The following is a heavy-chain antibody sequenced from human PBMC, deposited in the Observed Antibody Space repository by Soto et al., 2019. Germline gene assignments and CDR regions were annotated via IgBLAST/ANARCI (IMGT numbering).Heavy chain of an antibody. J-gene: IGHJ4*02. CDR3: ARGSSGSGADFAY. CDR2: ISYDGSNK. Sequence: GGSLRLSFAASKCTYIGYALHWIRQAPGKGLEWVAVISYDGSNKYYADSVKGRFTISRDNSKNTLYLQMNSLRAEDTAVYYCARGSSGSGADFAYWGQGTLVTV. CDR1: KCTYIGYA. D-gene: IGHD6-19*01. V-gene: IGHV3-30-3*01.